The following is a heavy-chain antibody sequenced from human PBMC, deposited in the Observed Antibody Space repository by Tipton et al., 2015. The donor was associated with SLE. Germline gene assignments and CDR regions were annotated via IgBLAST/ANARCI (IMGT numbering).Heavy chain of an antibody. CDR3: ARSSGHGDADEFDI. D-gene: IGHD2-21*02. Sequence: QLVQSGAEVKKPGESLKISCKGSGYSFRNHWIGWVRQRPGKGLEWIGIIYPGDSETRYSPTFHGHVTMSVDKSINTAYLQWSSLKASDSAMYYCARSSGHGDADEFDIWGQGTMVIVSS. J-gene: IGHJ3*02. CDR2: IYPGDSET. CDR1: GYSFRNHW. V-gene: IGHV5-51*03.